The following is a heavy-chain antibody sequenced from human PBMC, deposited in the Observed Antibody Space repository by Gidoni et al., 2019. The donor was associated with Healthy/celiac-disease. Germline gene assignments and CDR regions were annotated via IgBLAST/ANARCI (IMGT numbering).Heavy chain of an antibody. J-gene: IGHJ4*02. Sequence: QVQLQESGPGLVKPSQTLSLTCTVSGGSISSGSYYWSWIRQPAGKGLEWIGRIYTSGSTNYNPSLKSRVTISVDTSKNQFSLKLSSVTAADTAVYYCAREGYCSSTSCYSGEGFDYWGQGTLVTVSS. CDR2: IYTSGST. CDR1: GGSISSGSYY. CDR3: AREGYCSSTSCYSGEGFDY. D-gene: IGHD2-2*02. V-gene: IGHV4-61*02.